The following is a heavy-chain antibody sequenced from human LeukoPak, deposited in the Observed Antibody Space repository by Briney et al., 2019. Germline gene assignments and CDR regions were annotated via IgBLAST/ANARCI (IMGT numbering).Heavy chain of an antibody. CDR3: ARLGTTYCTLDSVHPYCFDP. CDR2: INGSSSDT. D-gene: IGHD2-8*01. J-gene: IGHJ5*02. Sequence: PGGSLRLSCAPSGLTFRNYYMIWIRQAPGRGLEWISYINGSSSDTKYADSVKGRFTISRDNAKNSVYLLMNSLRAEDTAVYYCARLGTTYCTLDSVHPYCFDPWGQGTLVTVSS. V-gene: IGHV3-11*03. CDR1: GLTFRNYY.